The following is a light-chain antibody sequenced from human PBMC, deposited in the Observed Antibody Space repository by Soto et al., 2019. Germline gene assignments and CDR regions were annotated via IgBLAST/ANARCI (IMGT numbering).Light chain of an antibody. CDR2: KAS. J-gene: IGKJ1*01. V-gene: IGKV1-5*03. Sequence: DIQMTQSPSTLSASVGDRVTITCRASQSINSWLAWYQQKPGKAPKLLIYKASDLESGVPSRFSGSGSGTEFTLTISSLQPEDFAVYYCQQYNNWPRWTFGQGTKVEIK. CDR1: QSINSW. CDR3: QQYNNWPRWT.